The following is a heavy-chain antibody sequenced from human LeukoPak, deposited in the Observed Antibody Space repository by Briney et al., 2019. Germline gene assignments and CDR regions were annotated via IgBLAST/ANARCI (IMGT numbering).Heavy chain of an antibody. Sequence: SETLSLTCTVSGGSISSYYWSWIRQPPGKGLEWIGYIYNSGSTNHNPSLRSRVTISVDASKNQFSLKLSSVTAADTAVYYCAKSWRPRRWPDSFDPWGQGTLVTVSS. CDR2: IYNSGST. D-gene: IGHD5-24*01. V-gene: IGHV4-59*01. CDR1: GGSISSYY. CDR3: AKSWRPRRWPDSFDP. J-gene: IGHJ5*02.